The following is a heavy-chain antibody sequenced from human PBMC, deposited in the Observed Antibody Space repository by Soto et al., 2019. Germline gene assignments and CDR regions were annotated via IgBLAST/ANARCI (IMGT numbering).Heavy chain of an antibody. J-gene: IGHJ5*02. CDR3: ARHNPPRQRLVGVNWFDP. Sequence: QLQLQESGPGLVEPSETLSLTCTVSGGSISSSSYYWGWIRQPPGKGLEWIGSIYYSGSTYYNPSLKSRVTISVHTPKHHFSLKLTAVTAADTAVYYCARHNPPRQRLVGVNWFDPWGQGTLVTVSS. V-gene: IGHV4-39*01. D-gene: IGHD6-13*01. CDR2: IYYSGST. CDR1: GGSISSSSYY.